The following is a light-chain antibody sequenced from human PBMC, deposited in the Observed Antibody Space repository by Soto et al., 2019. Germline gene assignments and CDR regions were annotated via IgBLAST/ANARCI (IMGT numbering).Light chain of an antibody. V-gene: IGKV3-15*01. J-gene: IGKJ1*01. CDR2: DAS. CDR3: QQDNYWPRT. Sequence: EIVMTQSPATLSVSPGERATLSCRASQSVSNNLAWYQQKPGQAPRLLIYDASTSATANPARCSGSGSGTEFTLTNSSLHAEDFAVFYWQQDNYWPRTFGQGTKVEIK. CDR1: QSVSNN.